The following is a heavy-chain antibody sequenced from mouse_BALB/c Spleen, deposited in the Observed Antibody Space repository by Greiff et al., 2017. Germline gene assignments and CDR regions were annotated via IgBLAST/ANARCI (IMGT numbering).Heavy chain of an antibody. Sequence: EVKLMESGGGLVKPGGSLKLSCAASGFAFSSYDMSWVRQTPEKRLEWVAYISSGGGSTYYPDTVKGRFTISRDNAKNTLYLQMSSLKSEDTAMYYCARRFITTVVASFDYWGQGTTLTVSS. V-gene: IGHV5-12-1*01. J-gene: IGHJ2*01. CDR3: ARRFITTVVASFDY. CDR1: GFAFSSYD. CDR2: ISSGGGST. D-gene: IGHD1-1*01.